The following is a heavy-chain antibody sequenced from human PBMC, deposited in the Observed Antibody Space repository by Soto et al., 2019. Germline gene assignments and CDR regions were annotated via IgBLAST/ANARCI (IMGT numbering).Heavy chain of an antibody. V-gene: IGHV3-23*01. CDR3: TGNINPGY. Sequence: GGSLRLSCAASGVTFSSYAMSWVRQAPGKGLEWVSAISGSGTTSYADSVKGRFTASRDNSKDTSYLQMTGLRVEDTAVYYCTGNINPGYWGQGTLVTVSS. J-gene: IGHJ4*02. CDR2: ISGSGTT. CDR1: GVTFSSYA.